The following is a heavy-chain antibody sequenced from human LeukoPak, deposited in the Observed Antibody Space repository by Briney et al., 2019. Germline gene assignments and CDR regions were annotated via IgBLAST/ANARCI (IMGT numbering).Heavy chain of an antibody. D-gene: IGHD5-12*01. V-gene: IGHV4-4*02. J-gene: IGHJ4*02. CDR3: ASDLGYTGWSPGAY. CDR2: FNHGGIT. Sequence: PSGTLSLTCAVSGVSISGSNWWNWVRQPPGMGLEWIGEFNHGGITNYNPSLKSRVTITLDKSKNQLSLKLSSVTVADSAVYYCASDLGYTGWSPGAYWGQGTQVIVSS. CDR1: GVSISGSNW.